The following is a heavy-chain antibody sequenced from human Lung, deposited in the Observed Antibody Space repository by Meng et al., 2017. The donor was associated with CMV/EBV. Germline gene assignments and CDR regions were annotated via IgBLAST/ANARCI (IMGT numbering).Heavy chain of an antibody. CDR2: INPGSGGT. CDR3: ARHPAYSYGYPMSPNGFDP. J-gene: IGHJ5*02. Sequence: FTSYYIYWVRQAPGQGLEWMGLINPGSGGTYYAQNYQGRVTMTRDTSMRTVYMDLNRLISDDTAVYYCARHPAYSYGYPMSPNGFDPWGQGTLVTVSS. CDR1: FTSYY. V-gene: IGHV1-2*02. D-gene: IGHD5-18*01.